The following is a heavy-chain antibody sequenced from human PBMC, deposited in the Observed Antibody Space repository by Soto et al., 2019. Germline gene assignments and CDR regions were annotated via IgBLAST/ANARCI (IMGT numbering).Heavy chain of an antibody. V-gene: IGHV4-61*08. D-gene: IGHD2-2*01. Sequence: QVQLQESGPGLVKPSETLSLTCTVSGASVSSGAYYWSWIRQPPGKGLEWIGYISFTGDTTYNPALKSRVTIAVDTAKNQFSMKLRSATAPDTALYCGSRGGHYCHSMIWGQGTLVTVSS. CDR2: ISFTGDT. J-gene: IGHJ4*02. CDR1: GASVSSGAYY. CDR3: SRGGHYCHSMI.